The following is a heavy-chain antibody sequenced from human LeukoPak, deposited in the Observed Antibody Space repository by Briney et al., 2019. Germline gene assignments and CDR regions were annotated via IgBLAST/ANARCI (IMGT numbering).Heavy chain of an antibody. D-gene: IGHD1-26*01. Sequence: PGGSLRLSCAASGFTFSSYSMNWVRQAPGKGLEWVSYISSSSSTIYYADSVKGRFTISRDNAKNSLYLQMNSLRAEDTAVYYCARGRPTWEKTKENFFDPWGQGTLVTVSS. V-gene: IGHV3-48*01. CDR3: ARGRPTWEKTKENFFDP. J-gene: IGHJ5*02. CDR1: GFTFSSYS. CDR2: ISSSSSTI.